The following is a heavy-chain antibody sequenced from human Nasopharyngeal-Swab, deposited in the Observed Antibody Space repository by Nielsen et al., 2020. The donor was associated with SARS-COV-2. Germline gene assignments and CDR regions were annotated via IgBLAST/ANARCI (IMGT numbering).Heavy chain of an antibody. CDR1: GGTFSSYA. CDR2: IIPILGIA. J-gene: IGHJ4*02. Sequence: SVKVSCKASGGTFSSYAISWVRQAPGQGLEWMGRIIPILGIANYAQKFQGRVTITADKSTSTAYMELSSLRSEDTAVYYCAREGRPQDRFDYWGQGTLVTVSS. CDR3: AREGRPQDRFDY. D-gene: IGHD2-15*01. V-gene: IGHV1-69*04.